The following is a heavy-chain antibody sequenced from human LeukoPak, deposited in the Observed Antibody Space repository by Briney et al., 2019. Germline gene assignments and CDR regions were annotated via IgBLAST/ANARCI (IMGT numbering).Heavy chain of an antibody. V-gene: IGHV1-8*01. J-gene: IGHJ4*02. CDR1: GYTFTRYD. Sequence: ASVKVSCKASGYTFTRYDINWVRQATGQGLEWMEWMNPNSGNTGYAQKFQGRVTMTRDTSTSTVYMELSSLRSEDTAVYYCARGGYYDSSGYYYTPPDYWGQGTLVTVSS. D-gene: IGHD3-22*01. CDR2: MNPNSGNT. CDR3: ARGGYYDSSGYYYTPPDY.